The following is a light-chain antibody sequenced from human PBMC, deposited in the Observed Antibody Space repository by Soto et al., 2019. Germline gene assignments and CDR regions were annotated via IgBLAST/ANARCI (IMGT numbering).Light chain of an antibody. CDR3: QQYNSYPIT. V-gene: IGKV1-5*01. J-gene: IGKJ5*01. Sequence: DIQMTQSPSTLSASVGDRVTITCRASQSISSWLAWYQQKPGKAPKLLIYDASSWASGVPSRFSGSESGTEFTLTISGLQPDDFAAYYCQQYNSYPITFGQGTRLEIK. CDR2: DAS. CDR1: QSISSW.